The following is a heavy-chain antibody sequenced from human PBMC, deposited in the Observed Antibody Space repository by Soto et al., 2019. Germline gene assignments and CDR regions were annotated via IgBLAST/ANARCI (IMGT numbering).Heavy chain of an antibody. J-gene: IGHJ4*02. Sequence: PGGSLRLSCTGAGFTFSDYAMNWVRQAPGKGLEWVSSSNYNGVGTYYADSVKGRFTISRDNSKHTLFLLMNSLRADDAALHYSAASESYPKAAYWGQGTLVTVSS. CDR1: GFTFSDYA. CDR3: AASESYPKAAY. D-gene: IGHD3-10*01. CDR2: SNYNGVGT. V-gene: IGHV3-23*01.